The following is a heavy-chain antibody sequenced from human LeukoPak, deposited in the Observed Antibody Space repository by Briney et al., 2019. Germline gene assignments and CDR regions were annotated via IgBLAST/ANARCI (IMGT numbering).Heavy chain of an antibody. Sequence: ASVKVSCKASAYTFTGYYMHWVRQAPGQGLEWMGWIYPNSGGTNYAQKFQGRVTMTRDTSISTAYMELSRLRSDDTAVYYCARSEDDYGELEYDYWGQGTLVTVSS. CDR2: IYPNSGGT. CDR3: ARSEDDYGELEYDY. CDR1: AYTFTGYY. D-gene: IGHD4-17*01. V-gene: IGHV1-2*02. J-gene: IGHJ4*02.